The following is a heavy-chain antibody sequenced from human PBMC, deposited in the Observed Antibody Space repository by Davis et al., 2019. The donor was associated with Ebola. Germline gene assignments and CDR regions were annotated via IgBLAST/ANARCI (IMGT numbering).Heavy chain of an antibody. Sequence: GESLKISCEASGFTFSDAWMSWARQAPGKGLECVAHIKEDGSKKFYVDSVKGRFTISRDNAKSSLYLQMNSLRAEDTAVFYCVRGGSATAYWGQGTPVTVSS. V-gene: IGHV3-7*03. J-gene: IGHJ1*01. CDR3: VRGGSATAY. D-gene: IGHD2-15*01. CDR2: IKEDGSKK. CDR1: GFTFSDAW.